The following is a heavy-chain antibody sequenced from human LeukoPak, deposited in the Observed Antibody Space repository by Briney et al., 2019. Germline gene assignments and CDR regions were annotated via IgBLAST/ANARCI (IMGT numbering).Heavy chain of an antibody. D-gene: IGHD6-19*01. CDR3: IAVAGDFDY. V-gene: IGHV3-48*01. J-gene: IGHJ4*02. Sequence: GGSLRLSCAASGLTFSTYWMTWVRQAPGKWLEWVSYISSSSSTIYYADSVKGRFTISGDNAKNSLYLQMNSLRAEDTAVYYCIAVAGDFDYWGQGTLVTVSS. CDR1: GLTFSTYW. CDR2: ISSSSSTI.